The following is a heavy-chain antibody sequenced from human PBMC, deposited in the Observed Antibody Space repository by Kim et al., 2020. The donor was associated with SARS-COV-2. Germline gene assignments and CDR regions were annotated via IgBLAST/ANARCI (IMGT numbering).Heavy chain of an antibody. J-gene: IGHJ5*02. CDR3: ARQGRITIFGVVIIGWFDP. Sequence: KSPLTISVDTSKNQFSLKLSSVTAADTAVYYCARQGRITIFGVVIIGWFDPWGQGTLVTVSS. D-gene: IGHD3-3*01. V-gene: IGHV4-39*01.